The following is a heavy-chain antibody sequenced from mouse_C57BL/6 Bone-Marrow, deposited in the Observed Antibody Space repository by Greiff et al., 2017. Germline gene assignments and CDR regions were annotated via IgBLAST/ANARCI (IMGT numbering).Heavy chain of an antibody. J-gene: IGHJ3*01. V-gene: IGHV5-4*03. CDR1: GFTFSSYA. Sequence: EVKLMESGGGLVKPGGSLKLSCAASGFTFSSYAMSWVRQTPEKRLEWVATISDGGSYTYYPDNVKGRFTISRDNAKNNLYLQMSHLKSEDTAMYYCARPPLRPGGQGTLVTVSA. D-gene: IGHD2-12*01. CDR3: ARPPLRP. CDR2: ISDGGSYT.